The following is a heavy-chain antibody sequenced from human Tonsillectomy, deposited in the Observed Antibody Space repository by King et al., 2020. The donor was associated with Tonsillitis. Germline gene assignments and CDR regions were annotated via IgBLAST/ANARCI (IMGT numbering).Heavy chain of an antibody. CDR3: AREDGSGLDALDM. CDR2: ISGYNGKT. Sequence: QLVQSGPELRKTGSSVRVSCKDSGYTFSNNGIAWVRQAPGQGLEWMGWISGYNGKTTYAQKFLGRVTLTTDTSTNTANLELRSLRSDDTALYFCAREDGSGLDALDMWGQGTLVSVSS. D-gene: IGHD3-10*01. V-gene: IGHV1-18*04. CDR1: GYTFSNNG. J-gene: IGHJ3*02.